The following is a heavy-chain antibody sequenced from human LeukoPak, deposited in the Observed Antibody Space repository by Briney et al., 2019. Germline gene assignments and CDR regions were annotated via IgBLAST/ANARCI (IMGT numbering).Heavy chain of an antibody. V-gene: IGHV4-61*08. CDR1: GASVGSAVYH. J-gene: IGHJ4*02. Sequence: PSETLSLTCTVSGASVGSAVYHWSWIRQPPGGGLEWIGYIYYISNTDYNPSLKSRVTMSVDPSKNQFSLKLNSVTAADTAVYYCARTQSQSGSYRYYFGYWGQGTLVTVSS. D-gene: IGHD1-26*01. CDR2: IYYISNT. CDR3: ARTQSQSGSYRYYFGY.